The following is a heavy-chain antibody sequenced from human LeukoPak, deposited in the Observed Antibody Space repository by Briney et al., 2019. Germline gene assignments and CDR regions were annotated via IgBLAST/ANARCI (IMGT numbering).Heavy chain of an antibody. CDR1: GYTFTSYY. D-gene: IGHD3-9*01. J-gene: IGHJ4*02. CDR2: ISAYNGNT. Sequence: ASVTVSCTASGYTFTSYYMHWVRQAPGQGLEWMGWISAYNGNTNYAQKLQGRVTMTRDTSTSTVYMELSSLRSEDTAVYYCARPPTRRLVPFDYWGQGTLVTVSS. V-gene: IGHV1-18*04. CDR3: ARPPTRRLVPFDY.